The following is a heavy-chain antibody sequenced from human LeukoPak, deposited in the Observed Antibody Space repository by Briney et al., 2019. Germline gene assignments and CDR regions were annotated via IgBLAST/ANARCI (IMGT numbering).Heavy chain of an antibody. Sequence: PGGSLRLSCAASGYTFSNFAMTWVRQAPGKGLEWVSSIVGSSSTYYADSLKGRFTISRDNAKDSLYLQMNSLRAEDTAVYYCARIGAGSSRDYWGQGTLVTVSS. CDR1: GYTFSNFA. CDR3: ARIGAGSSRDY. CDR2: IVGSSST. D-gene: IGHD6-13*01. J-gene: IGHJ4*02. V-gene: IGHV3-21*01.